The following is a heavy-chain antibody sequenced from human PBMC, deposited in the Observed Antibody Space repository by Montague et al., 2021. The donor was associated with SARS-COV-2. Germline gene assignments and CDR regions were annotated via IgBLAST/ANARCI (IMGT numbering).Heavy chain of an antibody. D-gene: IGHD3-3*01. J-gene: IGHJ4*02. CDR2: INHSGST. Sequence: SETLSLTCAVYGGSFSGYYWSWIRQPPGKGLEWIGEINHSGSTNYNPSLKSRVTISADTSKNQFSLKLSSVTAADTAVYYCARADFWSGYLYFDYWGQGTLVTVSS. CDR1: GGSFSGYY. V-gene: IGHV4-34*01. CDR3: ARADFWSGYLYFDY.